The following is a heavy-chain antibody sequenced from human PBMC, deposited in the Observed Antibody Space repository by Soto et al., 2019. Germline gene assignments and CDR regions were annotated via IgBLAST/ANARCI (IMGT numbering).Heavy chain of an antibody. CDR1: GFSLSTNKVG. CDR2: IYWDDDK. J-gene: IGHJ4*02. V-gene: IGHV2-5*02. D-gene: IGHD4-17*01. CDR3: AHSPYYGDKLDY. Sequence: QITLKESGPTLVKPTQTLTLTCTFSGFSLSTNKVGVGWIRQPPGKALEWLALIYWDDDKRYSPSMKSRLTITKDTSKTQLVLTMTNMDPVDTATYYCAHSPYYGDKLDYWGQGTLVTVSS.